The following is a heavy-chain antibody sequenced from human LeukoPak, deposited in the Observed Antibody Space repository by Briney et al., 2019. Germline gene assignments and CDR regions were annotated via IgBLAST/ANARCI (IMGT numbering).Heavy chain of an antibody. CDR3: ARREQWGYCSSTSCRAFDI. CDR2: INHSGST. V-gene: IGHV4-34*01. Sequence: SETLSLTCAVYGGSFSGYYWSWIRQPPGKGLEWIGEINHSGSTNYNPSLKSRVTISVDTSENQFSLRLSSVTAADTAVYYCARREQWGYCSSTSCRAFDIWGQGTMVTVSS. J-gene: IGHJ3*02. D-gene: IGHD2-2*01. CDR1: GGSFSGYY.